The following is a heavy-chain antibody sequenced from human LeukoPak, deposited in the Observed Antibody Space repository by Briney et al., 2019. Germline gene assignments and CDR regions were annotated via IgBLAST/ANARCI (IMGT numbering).Heavy chain of an antibody. Sequence: GGSLRLSCAASGFTFDDFAMHWVRQAPGKGLEWVSGLSWNSGSIDYADSVKGRFTISRDNAKNSLYLQMTSLRTDDTGFYFCAKDRGSSWLEGATDYWGQGTLVTVSS. J-gene: IGHJ4*02. CDR1: GFTFDDFA. CDR2: LSWNSGSI. V-gene: IGHV3-9*01. CDR3: AKDRGSSWLEGATDY. D-gene: IGHD6-13*01.